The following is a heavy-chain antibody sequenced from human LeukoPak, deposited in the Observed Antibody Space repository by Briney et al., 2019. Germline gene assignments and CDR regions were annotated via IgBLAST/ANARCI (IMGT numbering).Heavy chain of an antibody. J-gene: IGHJ4*02. CDR3: ARVLDDSSGYYFYYFDY. Sequence: GGSLRLSCAASGFSFSSFEMNWVRQAPGKGLEWVSYISSSGRTKYYADSVKGRFTISRDNAKNSLYLQMNSLRAEDTAVYYCARVLDDSSGYYFYYFDYWGQGTLVTVSS. D-gene: IGHD3-22*01. CDR2: ISSSGRTK. V-gene: IGHV3-48*03. CDR1: GFSFSSFE.